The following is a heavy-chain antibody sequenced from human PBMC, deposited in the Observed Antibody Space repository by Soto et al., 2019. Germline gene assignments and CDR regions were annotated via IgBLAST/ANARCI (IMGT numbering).Heavy chain of an antibody. CDR3: AKDRRISYYYDSSGPH. D-gene: IGHD3-22*01. Sequence: GGSLRLSCSASGFTFSSYAMHWVRQAPGKGLEYVSSISTNGGSTHYADSVKGRFTISRDNSKNTQYLQMNSLRAEDTAVYYCAKDRRISYYYDSSGPHWGQGTLVTVSS. CDR2: ISTNGGST. J-gene: IGHJ4*02. CDR1: GFTFSSYA. V-gene: IGHV3-64*04.